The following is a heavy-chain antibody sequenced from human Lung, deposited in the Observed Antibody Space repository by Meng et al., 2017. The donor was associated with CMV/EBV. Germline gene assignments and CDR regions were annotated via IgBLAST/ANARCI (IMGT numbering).Heavy chain of an antibody. V-gene: IGHV4-34*01. J-gene: IGHJ4*02. D-gene: IGHD3-16*01. CDR2: INHSGST. CDR3: AGEQGAF. CDR1: GGSFSGYY. Sequence: GSPRLSCAVYGGSFSGYYWSWIRQPPGKGLEWIGEINHSGSTNYNPSLKSRVTISVDTSKNQFSLKLSSVTAADTAVYYCAGEQGAFWGQGTLVTVSS.